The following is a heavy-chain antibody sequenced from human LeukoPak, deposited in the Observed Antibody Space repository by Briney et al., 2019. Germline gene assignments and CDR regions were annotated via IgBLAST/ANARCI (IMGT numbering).Heavy chain of an antibody. CDR2: INHSGST. V-gene: IGHV4-31*03. Sequence: PSQTLSLTCTVSGGSISSGGYYWSWIRQHPGKGLEWIGEINHSGSTNYNPSLKSRVTISVDTSKNQFSLKLSSVTAADTAVYYCARLGSSSWQPSYYFDYWGQGTLVTVSS. CDR3: ARLGSSSWQPSYYFDY. D-gene: IGHD6-13*01. J-gene: IGHJ4*02. CDR1: GGSISSGGYY.